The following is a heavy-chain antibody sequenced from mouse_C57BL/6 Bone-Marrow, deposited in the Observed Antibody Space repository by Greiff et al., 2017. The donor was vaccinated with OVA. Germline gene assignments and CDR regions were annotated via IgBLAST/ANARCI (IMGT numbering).Heavy chain of an antibody. Sequence: EVQLQQSGPVLVKPGASVKMSCKASGYTFTDYYMNWVKQSHGKSLEWIGVINPYNGGTSYNQKFKGKATLTVDKSSSTAYIELNSLTSEDSAVYYCARLGRPWFAYWGQGTLVTVSA. J-gene: IGHJ3*01. CDR3: ARLGRPWFAY. CDR1: GYTFTDYY. V-gene: IGHV1-19*01. CDR2: INPYNGGT.